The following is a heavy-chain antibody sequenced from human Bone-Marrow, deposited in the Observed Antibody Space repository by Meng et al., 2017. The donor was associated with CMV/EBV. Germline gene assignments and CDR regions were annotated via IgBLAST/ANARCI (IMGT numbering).Heavy chain of an antibody. CDR1: GGSISSYY. V-gene: IGHV4-59*12. Sequence: SETLSLTCTVSGGSISSYYWSWIRQPPGKGLEWVGYIYYSGSTTYNPSLKSRVTISVDTSKNQFSLKLSSVTAADTAVYYCARLYGMDVWGQGTTVTVSS. CDR2: IYYSGST. J-gene: IGHJ6*02. CDR3: ARLYGMDV.